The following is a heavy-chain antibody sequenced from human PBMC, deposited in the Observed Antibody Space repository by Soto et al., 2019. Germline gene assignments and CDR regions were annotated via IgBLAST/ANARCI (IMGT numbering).Heavy chain of an antibody. CDR1: VYTFGNTW. Sequence: GESLNISCQGSVYTFGNTWIAWVRQVPGKGLEVMGVIYPGYSPDSFYSPSFQGQFTISADKSISSAYLQWSSLRASDTAMYYCARGGVSTRTFDYWGQGTPVTVSS. CDR2: IYPGYSPDS. D-gene: IGHD3-3*01. J-gene: IGHJ4*02. CDR3: ARGGVSTRTFDY. V-gene: IGHV5-51*01.